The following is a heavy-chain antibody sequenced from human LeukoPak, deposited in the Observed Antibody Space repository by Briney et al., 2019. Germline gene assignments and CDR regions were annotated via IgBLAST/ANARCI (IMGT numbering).Heavy chain of an antibody. J-gene: IGHJ5*02. Sequence: QSGGSLRLSCAASGLTVSNNFMSWVRQAPGKGLEWVSVIYSGGTTYYADSAKGRFTISRDNSKNTLFLQMNSLRAEDTAVYYCTGAVYYGSGTCFGSWGQGTLVTVSS. D-gene: IGHD3-10*01. V-gene: IGHV3-53*01. CDR1: GLTVSNNF. CDR3: TGAVYYGSGTCFGS. CDR2: IYSGGTT.